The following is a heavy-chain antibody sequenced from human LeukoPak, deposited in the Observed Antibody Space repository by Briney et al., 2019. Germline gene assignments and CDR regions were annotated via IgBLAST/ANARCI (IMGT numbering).Heavy chain of an antibody. CDR2: IYYSRST. J-gene: IGHJ5*02. D-gene: IGHD3-3*01. Sequence: SETLSLTCTVSGGSISSSSYYWGWIRQPPGKGLEWIGSIYYSRSTYYNPSLKSRVTISVDTSKNQFSLKLSFVTAADTAVYYCARQDILEWFPGGRWFDPWGQGTLVTVSS. V-gene: IGHV4-39*01. CDR3: ARQDILEWFPGGRWFDP. CDR1: GGSISSSSYY.